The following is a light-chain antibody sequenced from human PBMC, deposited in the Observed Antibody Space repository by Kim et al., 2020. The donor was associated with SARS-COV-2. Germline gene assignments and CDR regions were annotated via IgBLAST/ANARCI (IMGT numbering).Light chain of an antibody. V-gene: IGLV2-8*01. CDR1: SSDVGGYNS. J-gene: IGLJ2*01. CDR3: SSYAGSNNVV. CDR2: EVS. Sequence: QSVTIACTGTSSDVGGYNSVSWYQQHPGKAPKLMIYEVSKRPSGVPDRFSGSKSGNTASLTVSGLQAEDEADYYCSSYAGSNNVVFGGGTQLTVL.